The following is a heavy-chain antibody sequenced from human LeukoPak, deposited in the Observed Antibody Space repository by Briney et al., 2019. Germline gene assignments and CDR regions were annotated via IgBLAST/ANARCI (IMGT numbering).Heavy chain of an antibody. D-gene: IGHD5-12*01. Sequence: PGGSLRLSCAASGFTFSSYAMHWVRQAPGKGLEWVAVISYDGSNKYYADSVKGRFTISRDNSKNTLYLQMNSLRAEDTAVYYCARDSGYSGYDLNYWGQGTLVTVSS. CDR3: ARDSGYSGYDLNY. J-gene: IGHJ4*02. CDR1: GFTFSSYA. V-gene: IGHV3-30-3*01. CDR2: ISYDGSNK.